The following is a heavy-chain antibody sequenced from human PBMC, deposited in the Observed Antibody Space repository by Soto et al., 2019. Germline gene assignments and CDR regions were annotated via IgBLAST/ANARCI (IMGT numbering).Heavy chain of an antibody. CDR2: IIPYYNTL. V-gene: IGHV1-69*01. CDR3: ASGASRWYPYFFDS. CDR1: EGTFNSYA. D-gene: IGHD6-13*01. J-gene: IGHJ4*02. Sequence: QAQVVPSWAEVRKPGSSVKLSCKASEGTFNSYAIAWVRQAPGQGLEWMGGIIPYYNTLNYAQKFQDRVTITADDSTNTVYMELSSLRSDDTAVYFCASGASRWYPYFFDSCAQGTLVTVSS.